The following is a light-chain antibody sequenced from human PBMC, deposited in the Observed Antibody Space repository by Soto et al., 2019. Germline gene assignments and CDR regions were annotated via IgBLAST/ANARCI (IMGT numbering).Light chain of an antibody. CDR1: SSNVGSYKL. V-gene: IGLV2-23*02. Sequence: QSVLTQPASVSGSPGQSITISCTGTSSNVGSYKLVSWYQQHPGKAPKLMIFEVNKRPSGVSNRFSGSKSGNTASLTISGLKVEDEADYYCCSYTTSTTWVFGGGTKLTVL. CDR2: EVN. J-gene: IGLJ3*02. CDR3: CSYTTSTTWV.